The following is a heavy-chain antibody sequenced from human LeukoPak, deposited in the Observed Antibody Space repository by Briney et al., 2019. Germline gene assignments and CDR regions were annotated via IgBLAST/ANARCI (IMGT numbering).Heavy chain of an antibody. Sequence: GASVKVSCKASGYTFTSYDINWVRQATGQGLEWMGWMNPNSGNTGYAQKFQGRVTMTRDTSTSTVHMELSSLRSEDTAVYYCARGQNKCLGHWGQGTLVTVSS. CDR3: ARGQNKCLGH. CDR2: MNPNSGNT. CDR1: GYTFTSYD. D-gene: IGHD2/OR15-2a*01. V-gene: IGHV1-8*01. J-gene: IGHJ4*02.